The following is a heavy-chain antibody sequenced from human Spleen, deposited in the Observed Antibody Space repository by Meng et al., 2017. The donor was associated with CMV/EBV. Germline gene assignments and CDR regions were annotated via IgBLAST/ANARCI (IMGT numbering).Heavy chain of an antibody. D-gene: IGHD3-10*01. CDR2: IYTSGST. Sequence: QVQLPQWGAGLLKPSETLSLTCAVSGGSISSYYWSWIRQPAGKGLEWIGRIYTSGSTNYNPSLKSRVTISVDTSKNQFSLKLSSVTAADTAVYYCVVSPSYGSGSDYWGQGTLVTVSS. CDR1: GGSISSYY. J-gene: IGHJ4*02. CDR3: VVSPSYGSGSDY. V-gene: IGHV4-59*10.